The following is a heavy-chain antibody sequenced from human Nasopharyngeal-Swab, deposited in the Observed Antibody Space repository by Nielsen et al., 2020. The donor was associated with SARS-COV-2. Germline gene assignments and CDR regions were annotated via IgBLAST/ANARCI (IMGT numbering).Heavy chain of an antibody. J-gene: IGHJ4*02. Sequence: GESLKISCAASGFTPASYSMNWVRQAPGKGLEWVSSISSSGKYTYYANSVRGRFTISRDNAKSSLFLQMDSLRAEDTALYYCARDIGDGYNLLYYFDYWGPGTLVTVSS. D-gene: IGHD5-24*01. CDR1: GFTPASYS. CDR2: ISSSGKYT. CDR3: ARDIGDGYNLLYYFDY. V-gene: IGHV3-21*01.